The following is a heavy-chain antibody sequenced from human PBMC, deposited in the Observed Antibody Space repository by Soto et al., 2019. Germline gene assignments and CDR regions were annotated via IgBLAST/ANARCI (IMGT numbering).Heavy chain of an antibody. D-gene: IGHD3-22*01. J-gene: IGHJ4*02. Sequence: EVRLEPSGAEVKKSGESLTISCKGSGYSFAGYWITWVRQKPGKGLEWMGRIDPSDSQTYYSPSFRGHVTISATKSITTVFLQWSSLRASDTAMYYCARQIYDSDTGPNFQYYFDSWGQGTPVTVSS. CDR1: GYSFAGYW. V-gene: IGHV5-10-1*03. CDR2: IDPSDSQT. CDR3: ARQIYDSDTGPNFQYYFDS.